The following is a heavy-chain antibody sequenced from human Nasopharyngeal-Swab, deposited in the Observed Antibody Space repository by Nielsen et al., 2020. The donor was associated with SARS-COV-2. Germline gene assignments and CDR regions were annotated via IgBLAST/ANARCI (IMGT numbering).Heavy chain of an antibody. D-gene: IGHD3-16*01. J-gene: IGHJ3*02. V-gene: IGHV3-64D*06. CDR3: VKDLRGKDAFEI. Sequence: GESLKISCSASGFTFSIYAMHWVRQAPGKGLEYVSTINDYEDRLYYADSVKGRFTISRDNSKNTLYLQMSSLRAEDTALYLCVKDLRGKDAFEIWGQGTMVTVSS. CDR2: INDYEDRL. CDR1: GFTFSIYA.